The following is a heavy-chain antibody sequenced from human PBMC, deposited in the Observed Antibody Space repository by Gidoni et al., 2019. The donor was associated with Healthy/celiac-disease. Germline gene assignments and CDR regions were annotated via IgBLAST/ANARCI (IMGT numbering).Heavy chain of an antibody. D-gene: IGHD4-17*01. Sequence: EVQLVESGGGLVKPGGSLRLSCAASGFTFSSYSMNWVRQAPGKGLEWVSSISSSSSYIYYADSVKGRFTISRDNAKNSLYLQMNSLRAEDTAVYYCARGETVTTDDAFDIWGQGTMVTVSS. CDR2: ISSSSSYI. CDR3: ARGETVTTDDAFDI. CDR1: GFTFSSYS. J-gene: IGHJ3*02. V-gene: IGHV3-21*01.